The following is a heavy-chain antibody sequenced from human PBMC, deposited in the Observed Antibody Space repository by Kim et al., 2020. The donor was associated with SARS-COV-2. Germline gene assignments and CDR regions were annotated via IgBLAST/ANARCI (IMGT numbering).Heavy chain of an antibody. CDR2: IIPIFGTA. CDR1: GGTFSSYA. V-gene: IGHV1-69*13. J-gene: IGHJ6*02. D-gene: IGHD2-2*01. CDR3: ASIVVVPAAMGHYYYYYGMDV. Sequence: SVKVSCKASGGTFSSYASSWVRQAPGQGLEWMGGIIPIFGTANYAQKFQGRVTITADESTSTAYMELSSLRSEDTAVYYCASIVVVPAAMGHYYYYYGMDVWGQGTTVTVSS.